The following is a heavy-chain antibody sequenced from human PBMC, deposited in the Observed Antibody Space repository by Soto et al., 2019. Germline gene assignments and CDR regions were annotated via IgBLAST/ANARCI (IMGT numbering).Heavy chain of an antibody. D-gene: IGHD3-16*01. CDR3: ARDMKSVRFWGTNGFDP. V-gene: IGHV3-21*01. J-gene: IGHJ5*02. CDR2: ITLSSSYI. CDR1: GFNFGAFG. Sequence: PGGSLRLSCGASGFNFGAFGMNWVRQAPGKGLEWVPSITLSSSYIYYADPVKGRFTVSRDNAKNSLYLDMKSLTVDDTAVYYCARDMKSVRFWGTNGFDPWGQGTLVTVSS.